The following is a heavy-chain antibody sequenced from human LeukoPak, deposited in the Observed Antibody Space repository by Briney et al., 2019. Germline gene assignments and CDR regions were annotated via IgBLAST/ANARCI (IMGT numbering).Heavy chain of an antibody. D-gene: IGHD4-11*01. CDR1: GFAFISYA. V-gene: IGHV3-23*01. CDR3: AKDHRAYRATREYYVDY. J-gene: IGHJ4*02. Sequence: PGGSLRLSCAASGFAFISYAVSWVRQAPGKGLEWVSAISGSGGSTYYADSVKGRFTISIDNSKNTLYLQMNSLRAEDTAVYYCAKDHRAYRATREYYVDYWGQGTLVTVSS. CDR2: ISGSGGST.